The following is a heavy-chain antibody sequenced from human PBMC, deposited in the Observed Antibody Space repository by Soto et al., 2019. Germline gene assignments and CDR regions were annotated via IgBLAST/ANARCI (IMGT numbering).Heavy chain of an antibody. Sequence: QVQLVESGGGVVQPGRSLRLSCAASGFTFSNYGMHWVRHAPGKGLEWVTVISYDGRNKNYADSVKGRFTISRDNSKNTLYLQMNSLRAEDTAVYYCAKEYGDYVWGYYHYGMDVWGQGTTVTVSS. D-gene: IGHD3-16*01. CDR2: ISYDGRNK. V-gene: IGHV3-30*18. CDR3: AKEYGDYVWGYYHYGMDV. J-gene: IGHJ6*02. CDR1: GFTFSNYG.